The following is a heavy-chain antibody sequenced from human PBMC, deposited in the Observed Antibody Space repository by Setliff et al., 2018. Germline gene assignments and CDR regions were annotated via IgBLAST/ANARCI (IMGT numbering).Heavy chain of an antibody. CDR3: AKVKKPLIRGSGFDY. D-gene: IGHD2-8*01. Sequence: AGSLRLSCAASGFVFGTYGMHWVRQAPGKGLDWVASVRFDGSYKVYADSVKGRFTISRDNSENTLFLQMTSLRPEDTGIYYCAKVKKPLIRGSGFDYWGRGTLVTVSS. CDR1: GFVFGTYG. CDR2: VRFDGSYK. J-gene: IGHJ4*02. V-gene: IGHV3-30*02.